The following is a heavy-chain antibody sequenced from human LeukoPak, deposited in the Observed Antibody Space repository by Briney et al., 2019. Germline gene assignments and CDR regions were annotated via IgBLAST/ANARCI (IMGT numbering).Heavy chain of an antibody. CDR1: GFTVGGNY. CDR2: IYSGGTT. CDR3: ARDAGYCSDGVCYRTRFDS. Sequence: GGSLRLSCVLSGFTVGGNYMSWVRQAPGRGLEWVSTIYSGGTTYYADAVKGRFIISRDNSKNTLFLQMNSLRAEDTAIYYCARDAGYCSDGVCYRTRFDSWGQGALVTVSS. V-gene: IGHV3-66*01. D-gene: IGHD2-15*01. J-gene: IGHJ4*02.